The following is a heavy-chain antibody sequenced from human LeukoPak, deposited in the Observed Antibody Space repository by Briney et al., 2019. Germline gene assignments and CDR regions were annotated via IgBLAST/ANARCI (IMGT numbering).Heavy chain of an antibody. CDR1: GFTFSDYA. Sequence: PGGSLRLSCAASGFTFSDYALIWVRQAPGKGLEWISAIRGTGGTTYADSVKGRCTISRDNSRNTVYLQMNSLRAEDTALYFCGKDPNGDYVGAFDFWGPGTMVTVSS. CDR3: GKDPNGDYVGAFDF. CDR2: IRGTGGTT. J-gene: IGHJ3*01. V-gene: IGHV3-23*01. D-gene: IGHD4-17*01.